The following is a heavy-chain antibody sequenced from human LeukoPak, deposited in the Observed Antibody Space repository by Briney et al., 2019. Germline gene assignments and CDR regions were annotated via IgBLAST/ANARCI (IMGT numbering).Heavy chain of an antibody. CDR1: GFTFSYYA. J-gene: IGHJ4*02. CDR3: ASPLRGGVSAAVTTGFGY. Sequence: GGTLRLPCAASGFTFSYYAMHWVRQAPGKGLEWGAVIWSGGSNEYYADSVKGRFTISRDNSKNTLYLQMSSLRTEDPAVYYCASPLRGGVSAAVTTGFGYWGQGTLLIVSS. CDR2: IWSGGSNE. D-gene: IGHD4-17*01. V-gene: IGHV3-33*01.